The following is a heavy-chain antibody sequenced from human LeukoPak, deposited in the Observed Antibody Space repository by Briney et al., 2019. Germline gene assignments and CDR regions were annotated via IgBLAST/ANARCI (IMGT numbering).Heavy chain of an antibody. Sequence: GGSLRLSCAASGLTFSSYSMNWVRQAPGKGLEWVSYISSSSSTIYYADSVKGRFTISRDNAKNSLYLQMSSLRAEDTAVYYCAEGLRLGLSGFDYWGQGTLVTVSS. CDR1: GLTFSSYS. CDR2: ISSSSSTI. CDR3: AEGLRLGLSGFDY. V-gene: IGHV3-48*01. D-gene: IGHD3-10*01. J-gene: IGHJ4*02.